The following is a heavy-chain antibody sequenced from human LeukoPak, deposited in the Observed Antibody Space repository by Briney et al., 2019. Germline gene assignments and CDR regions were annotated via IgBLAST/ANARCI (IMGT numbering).Heavy chain of an antibody. D-gene: IGHD6-13*01. CDR2: IYTSGST. Sequence: PSETLSLTCTVSGGSISSYYWSWIRQPAGKGLEWIGRIYTSGSTNYNPSLKSRVTMSVDTSMNQFSLKLSSVTAADTAVYYCARAPGIAAAHNWFDPWGQGTLVTVSS. V-gene: IGHV4-4*07. J-gene: IGHJ5*02. CDR1: GGSISSYY. CDR3: ARAPGIAAAHNWFDP.